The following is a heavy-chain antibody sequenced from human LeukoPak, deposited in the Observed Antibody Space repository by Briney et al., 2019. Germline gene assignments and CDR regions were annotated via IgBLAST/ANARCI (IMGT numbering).Heavy chain of an antibody. Sequence: ASVKVSCKASGYTFTDYYMHWVRQAPGQGLEWMGWINPHSGGTDHAQKFQGRVTMTRDTSISTAYMELSRLRSDDTAVYYCARGELRYFDDSGQGTLVTVSS. V-gene: IGHV1-2*02. CDR2: INPHSGGT. CDR1: GYTFTDYY. CDR3: ARGELRYFDD. D-gene: IGHD3-9*01. J-gene: IGHJ4*02.